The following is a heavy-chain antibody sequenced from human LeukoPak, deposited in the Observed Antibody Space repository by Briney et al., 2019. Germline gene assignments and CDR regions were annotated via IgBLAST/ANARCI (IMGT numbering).Heavy chain of an antibody. Sequence: SETLSLTCTVSGGYISSYYWSWLRQPPGKGLEWIGYIYYSGSTNYNPSLKSRVTISVDTSKNQFSLKLSSVTAADTAMYYCARGPPYGYFDYWGQGTLVTVSS. CDR3: ARGPPYGYFDY. D-gene: IGHD3-10*01. CDR2: IYYSGST. CDR1: GGYISSYY. J-gene: IGHJ4*02. V-gene: IGHV4-59*01.